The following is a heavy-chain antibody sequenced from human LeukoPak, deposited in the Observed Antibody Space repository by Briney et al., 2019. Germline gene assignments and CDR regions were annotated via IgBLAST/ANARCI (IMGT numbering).Heavy chain of an antibody. V-gene: IGHV3-21*01. CDR3: ARVDAALDY. J-gene: IGHJ4*02. CDR1: RFTFSNYS. Sequence: PGGSLRLSCAASRFTFSNYSMNWVRQAPGRGLEWVSSISRGSGHIYYADSVKGRFTISRDNARNSLYLQMNSLRAEDTAIYYCARVDAALDYWGQGTLVTVSS. CDR2: ISRGSGHI. D-gene: IGHD6-6*01.